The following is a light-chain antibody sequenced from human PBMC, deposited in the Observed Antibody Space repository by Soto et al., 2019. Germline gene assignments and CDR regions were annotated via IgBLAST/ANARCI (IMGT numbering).Light chain of an antibody. CDR2: SNN. CDR1: GSNIGRNT. Sequence: QSVLTQPPSASRTPGQRVTISCSGSGSNIGRNTVNWYQQLPGTAPKLLIYSNNQRPSGVPDRFSGSKSGTSVSLAISGLQSEDEADYYCAAWDDSLNGWVFGGGTKLTVL. CDR3: AAWDDSLNGWV. J-gene: IGLJ3*02. V-gene: IGLV1-44*01.